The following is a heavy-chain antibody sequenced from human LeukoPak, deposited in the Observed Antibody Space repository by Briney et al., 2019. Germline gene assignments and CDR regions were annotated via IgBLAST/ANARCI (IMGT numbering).Heavy chain of an antibody. CDR3: ARSTLGYCSGGSCSWFDP. D-gene: IGHD2-15*01. CDR2: IYYSGTT. Sequence: NSSETLSLTCTVSGGSISIYYWNWIRQPPGKGLEWIGYIYYSGTTNYNPSLKSRVTISGDTSKNQFSLKLSSVTAADTAVYYCARSTLGYCSGGSCSWFDPWGQGTLVTVSS. V-gene: IGHV4-59*01. CDR1: GGSISIYY. J-gene: IGHJ5*02.